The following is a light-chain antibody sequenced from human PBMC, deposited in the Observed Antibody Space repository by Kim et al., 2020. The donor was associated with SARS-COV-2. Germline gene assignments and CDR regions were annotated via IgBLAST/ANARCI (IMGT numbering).Light chain of an antibody. V-gene: IGKV1-5*03. CDR3: QQYNSYWT. Sequence: DIQMTQSPSTLSASVGDRVNITCRASQSISSWLAWYQPKPGKAPKLLIYKASSLESGVPSRFSGSGSGTEFTLTISTLQPDDFATYYCQQYNSYWTFGQGTKVDIK. CDR2: KAS. CDR1: QSISSW. J-gene: IGKJ1*01.